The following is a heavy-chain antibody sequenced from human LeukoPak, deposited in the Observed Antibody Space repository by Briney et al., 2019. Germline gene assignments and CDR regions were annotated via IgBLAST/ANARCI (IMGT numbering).Heavy chain of an antibody. CDR1: GFTSFSNYS. J-gene: IGHJ4*02. Sequence: PGGSLRLSCAASGFTSFSNYSMNWVRQPPGKGLEWVSSISSGGTYIPYADSVKGRFTISRDNAKNSLYLQMNSLRAEDTAVYYCARDLQYGSGTRCQGYWGQGTLVTVSS. CDR3: ARDLQYGSGTRCQGY. CDR2: ISSGGTYI. D-gene: IGHD2-2*01. V-gene: IGHV3-21*06.